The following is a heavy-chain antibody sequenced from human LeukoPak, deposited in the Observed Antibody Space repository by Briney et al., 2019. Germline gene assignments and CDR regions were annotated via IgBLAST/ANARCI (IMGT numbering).Heavy chain of an antibody. Sequence: SETLSLTCAVSGGSISSGDYSWSWVRQPSGKGLEWIGNIYRSGSTYYNPSLKSRVTISVDTSKNQFSLKLSSVTAADTAVYYCARASYYDSSGPFDYWGQGTLVTVSS. D-gene: IGHD3-22*01. CDR3: ARASYYDSSGPFDY. V-gene: IGHV4-30-2*01. CDR1: GGSISSGDYS. CDR2: IYRSGST. J-gene: IGHJ4*02.